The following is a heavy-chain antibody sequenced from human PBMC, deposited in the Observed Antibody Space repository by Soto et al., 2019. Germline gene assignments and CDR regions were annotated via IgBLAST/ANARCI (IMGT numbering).Heavy chain of an antibody. J-gene: IGHJ3*02. CDR3: APHVSCSGGSCQYDAFAI. CDR1: GFTVSSHA. CDR2: VTADGGT. Sequence: EVQVLESGGGLVQPGGSLRLSCEGSGFTVSSHAMTWIRQAPGKGPEWVSTVTADGGTYYADSVKGRFAMSRDTSENTLYLRMNSRGAEDTPAYYCAPHVSCSGGSCQYDAFAIRGQGTMVTVSS. D-gene: IGHD2-15*01. V-gene: IGHV3-23*01.